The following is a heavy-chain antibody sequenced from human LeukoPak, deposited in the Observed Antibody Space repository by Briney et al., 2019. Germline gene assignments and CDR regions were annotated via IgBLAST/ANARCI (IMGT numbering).Heavy chain of an antibody. Sequence: ASVKVSCKVSGYTLTELSMHWVRQAPGQGLEWMGWINPNSGGTNYAQKFQGRVTMTRDTSINTAYMELSRLRSDDTAVYYCARGHSSSWYYYYYYMDVWGKGTTVTVSS. CDR2: INPNSGGT. V-gene: IGHV1-2*02. J-gene: IGHJ6*03. D-gene: IGHD6-13*01. CDR3: ARGHSSSWYYYYYYMDV. CDR1: GYTLTELS.